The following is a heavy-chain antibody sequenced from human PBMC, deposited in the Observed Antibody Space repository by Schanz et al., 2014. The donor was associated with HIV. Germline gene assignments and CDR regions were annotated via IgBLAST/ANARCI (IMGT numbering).Heavy chain of an antibody. V-gene: IGHV1-69*01. CDR1: GGTFRTYA. J-gene: IGHJ1*01. D-gene: IGHD2-15*01. CDR3: ARGNLAWCGGGSCYTRFQFFQV. Sequence: QVQLVQSGAEVKKPGSSVKVSCKTLGGTFRTYAVSWVRQAPGQGLEWMGGIIPIFGTANYAQKFQGRVTIIADESTSTAYMELSSLRSADTAVYFCARGNLAWCGGGSCYTRFQFFQVWGQGTLVTVSS. CDR2: IIPIFGTA.